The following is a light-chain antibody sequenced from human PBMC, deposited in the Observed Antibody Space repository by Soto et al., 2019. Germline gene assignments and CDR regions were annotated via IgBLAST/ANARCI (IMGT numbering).Light chain of an antibody. V-gene: IGLV1-44*01. J-gene: IGLJ1*01. Sequence: QSVLTQPPSASGTPGQRVTISCSESSSNIGSNTVNWYQQLPGTAPKLLIYNNNQRPSGVADRLSGSKSGTSASLAISGLQSEDEADYYCAAWDDSLNGTVFGTGTKLTVL. CDR1: SSNIGSNT. CDR2: NNN. CDR3: AAWDDSLNGTV.